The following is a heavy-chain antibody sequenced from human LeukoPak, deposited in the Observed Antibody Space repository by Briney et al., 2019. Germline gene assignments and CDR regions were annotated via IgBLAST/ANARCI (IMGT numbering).Heavy chain of an antibody. Sequence: GGSLRLSCAASGFTFSSYSMNWVRQAPGKGLEWVSSISSSSSYIYYADSVKGRFTISRDNAKNSLYLQMNSLRAEDTAVYYCARHAIVVVPAAMHAFDIWGQGTMVTVSS. CDR1: GFTFSSYS. J-gene: IGHJ3*02. V-gene: IGHV3-21*01. CDR2: ISSSSSYI. CDR3: ARHAIVVVPAAMHAFDI. D-gene: IGHD2-2*01.